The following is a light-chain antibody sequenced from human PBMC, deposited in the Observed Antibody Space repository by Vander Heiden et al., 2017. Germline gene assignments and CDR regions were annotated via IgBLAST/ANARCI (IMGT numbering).Light chain of an antibody. CDR2: TTS. CDR1: TGAVTSGYY. J-gene: IGLJ3*02. CDR3: LPQQGGSWV. Sequence: QTVVTQEPSLTVSPGGTVTLTCASSTGAVTSGYYPNWFQQKPGQAPRALIYTTSHQPPRAPAPFSGPPPGGKAAPNPSGLQPGDEAEYFCLPQQGGSWVFGGRTKFTVL. V-gene: IGLV7-43*01.